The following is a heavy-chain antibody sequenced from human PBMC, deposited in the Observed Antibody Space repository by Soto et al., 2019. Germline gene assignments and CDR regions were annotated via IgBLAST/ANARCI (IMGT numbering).Heavy chain of an antibody. CDR3: ARHKGSSIAALGAEDYYYMDV. V-gene: IGHV4-39*01. CDR1: GGSISSSSYY. CDR2: IYYSGST. J-gene: IGHJ6*03. Sequence: SETLSLTCTVSGGSISSSSYYWGWIRQPPGKGLEWIGSIYYSGSTYYNPSLKSRVTISVDTSKNQFSLKLSSVTAADTAVYYCARHKGSSIAALGAEDYYYMDVWGKGTTVTVSS. D-gene: IGHD6-13*01.